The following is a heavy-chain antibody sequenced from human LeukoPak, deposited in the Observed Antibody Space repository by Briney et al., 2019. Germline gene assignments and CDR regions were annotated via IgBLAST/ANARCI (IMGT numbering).Heavy chain of an antibody. D-gene: IGHD1-1*01. V-gene: IGHV4-59*08. CDR1: GGSISSYY. CDR3: ARLELDVFVFDY. J-gene: IGHJ4*02. Sequence: PSETLSLTCTVSGGSISSYYWSWIRQPPGKGLEWIGYIYYSGSTNYNPSLKSRVTISVDTSKNQFSLKLSSVTAADTAVYYCARLELDVFVFDYWGQGTLVTVSS. CDR2: IYYSGST.